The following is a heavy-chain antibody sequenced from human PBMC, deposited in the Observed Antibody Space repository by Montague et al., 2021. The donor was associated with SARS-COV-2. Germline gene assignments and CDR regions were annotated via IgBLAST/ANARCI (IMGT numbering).Heavy chain of an antibody. J-gene: IGHJ4*02. CDR2: IKPDGTST. CDR1: GFTFRSYW. CDR3: VRPLWFGDSDYFFES. V-gene: IGHV3-74*01. Sequence: SLRLSCEAYGFTFRSYWMHWVRQVPGRGPVWVSRIKPDGTSTNYXASXEGRFTISRDNAKNTLSLQMNNLRAEDTAVYYCVRPLWFGDSDYFFESWGQGTLVTVSS. D-gene: IGHD3-10*01.